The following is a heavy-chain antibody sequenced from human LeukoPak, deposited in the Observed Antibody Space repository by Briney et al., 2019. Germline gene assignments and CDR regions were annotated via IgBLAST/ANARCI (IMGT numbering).Heavy chain of an antibody. J-gene: IGHJ3*02. CDR2: IIPIFGTA. Sequence: SVKVSCKASGGTFSSYAISWVRQAPGQGLEWMGGIIPIFGTANYAQKFQGRVTITTDESTSTAYMELSSLRSEDTAVYYCARDGLYCTNGVCSSDIWGQGTLVTVSS. D-gene: IGHD2-8*01. CDR1: GGTFSSYA. CDR3: ARDGLYCTNGVCSSDI. V-gene: IGHV1-69*05.